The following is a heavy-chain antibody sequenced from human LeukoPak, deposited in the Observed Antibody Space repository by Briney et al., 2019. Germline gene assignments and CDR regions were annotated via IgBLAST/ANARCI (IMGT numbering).Heavy chain of an antibody. CDR3: ATDDYRGLGY. D-gene: IGHD3-16*01. CDR2: IIQDGSVT. CDR1: GFTFSRYW. Sequence: GGSLRLPCAASGFTFSRYWMHWVRQVPGKGLVWVSHIIQDGSVTSYADSVKGRFTISRDNAKNTVYLQLNNLRAEDTAVYYCATDDYRGLGYWGQGTLVTVSS. V-gene: IGHV3-74*01. J-gene: IGHJ4*02.